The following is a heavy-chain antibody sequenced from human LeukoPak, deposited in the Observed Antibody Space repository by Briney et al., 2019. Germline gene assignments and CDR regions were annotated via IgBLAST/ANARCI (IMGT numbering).Heavy chain of an antibody. D-gene: IGHD2-2*01. CDR3: ARDRSKAFVVVPAAIDY. CDR2: ISSSSSYI. Sequence: PGGSLRLSCAASGFTFSSYSMNWVRQAPGKGLEWVSSISSSSSYIYYADSVEGRFTISRDNAKNSLYLQMNSLRAEDTAVYYCARDRSKAFVVVPAAIDYWGQGTLVTVSS. V-gene: IGHV3-21*01. J-gene: IGHJ4*02. CDR1: GFTFSSYS.